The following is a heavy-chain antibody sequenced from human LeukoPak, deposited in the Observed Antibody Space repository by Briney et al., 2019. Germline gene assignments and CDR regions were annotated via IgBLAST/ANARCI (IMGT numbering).Heavy chain of an antibody. CDR2: IRYDGSNK. J-gene: IGHJ3*02. D-gene: IGHD2-2*01. V-gene: IGHV3-30*02. CDR1: GFTFSSYG. CDR3: AKVWDIVVVPAAVGAFDI. Sequence: GGSLRLSCAASGFTFSSYGMHWVRQAPGKGLEWVAFIRYDGSNKYYADSVKGRITISRDNSKNTLYLQMNSLRAEDTAVYYCAKVWDIVVVPAAVGAFDIWGQGTMVTVSS.